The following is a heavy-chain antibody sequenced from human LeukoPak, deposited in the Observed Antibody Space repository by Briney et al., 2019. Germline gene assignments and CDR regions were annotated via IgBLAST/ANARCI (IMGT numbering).Heavy chain of an antibody. CDR1: GFTFSNYA. J-gene: IGHJ4*02. CDR2: ITGGGTRA. Sequence: PGGSLRLSCAASGFTFSNYAMSWVRQAPGKGLEWVSSITGGGTRAYYADSVKGRFTISRDNSGYTLHLQMNSLRAEDTAVYYCASRSSTVAARVLFDYWGQGTLVTVSS. D-gene: IGHD6-25*01. CDR3: ASRSSTVAARVLFDY. V-gene: IGHV3-23*01.